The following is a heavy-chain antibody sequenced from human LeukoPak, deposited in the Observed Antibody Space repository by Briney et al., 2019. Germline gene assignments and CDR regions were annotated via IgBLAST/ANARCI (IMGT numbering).Heavy chain of an antibody. D-gene: IGHD6-19*01. CDR2: INHSGST. V-gene: IGHV4-34*01. Sequence: PSETLSLTCAVYGGSFSGYYWSWIRQPPGKGLEWIGEINHSGSTNYNPSLKSRVTISVDTSKNQFSLKLSSVTAADMAVYYCARGRAVAVLPRKDAFDIWGQGTMVTVSS. CDR3: ARGRAVAVLPRKDAFDI. J-gene: IGHJ3*02. CDR1: GGSFSGYY.